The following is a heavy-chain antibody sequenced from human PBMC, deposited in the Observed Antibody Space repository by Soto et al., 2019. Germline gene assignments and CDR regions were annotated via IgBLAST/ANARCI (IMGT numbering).Heavy chain of an antibody. CDR3: SVYPRAEVGAPAY. Sequence: QVQLVQSGAEVKKPGSSVRVSCKSSGGTLSSFAINWVRQAPGQGLEWMGIFIPIFGKRNYAQKFQGRVTFSADESTSTTSMELSSLTSEDTAIYYCSVYPRAEVGAPAYWGQGALVTVSS. J-gene: IGHJ4*02. D-gene: IGHD1-26*01. CDR1: GGTLSSFA. V-gene: IGHV1-69*18. CDR2: FIPIFGKR.